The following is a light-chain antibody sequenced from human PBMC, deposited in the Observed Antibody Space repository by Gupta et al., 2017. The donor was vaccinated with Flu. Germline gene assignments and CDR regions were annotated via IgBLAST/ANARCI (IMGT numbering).Light chain of an antibody. V-gene: IGKV3-11*01. Sequence: EIVLTQSPATLSLPPGDRATLSCRASQSVSSYLAWYQQKPGQAPRLLIYDASNRATGIPARFSGSGSETDFTLTISSLEPEDFAVYYCQQRSNWPHTFGQGTKLEIK. CDR2: DAS. J-gene: IGKJ2*01. CDR3: QQRSNWPHT. CDR1: QSVSSY.